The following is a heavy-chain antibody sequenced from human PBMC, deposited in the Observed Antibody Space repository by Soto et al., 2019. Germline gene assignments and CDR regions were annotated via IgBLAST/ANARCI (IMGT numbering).Heavy chain of an antibody. D-gene: IGHD6-19*01. CDR2: IYHSGST. CDR1: SGSISSSNW. J-gene: IGHJ4*02. Sequence: QVQLQESGPGLVKPSGTLSLTCAVSSGSISSSNWWSWVRQPPGKRLEWIGEIYHSGSTNYNPSLKSRVTISVDKSKNQFSLKLSSVTAADTAVYYCARDLAVAGAYYFDYWGQGTLVTVSS. CDR3: ARDLAVAGAYYFDY. V-gene: IGHV4-4*02.